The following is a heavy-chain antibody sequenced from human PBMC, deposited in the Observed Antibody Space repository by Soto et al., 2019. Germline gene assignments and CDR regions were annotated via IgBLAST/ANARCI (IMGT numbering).Heavy chain of an antibody. CDR1: GDSVSSNSVA. CDR3: ARGRFHAFGI. CDR2: TYYRSKGHK. J-gene: IGHJ3*02. D-gene: IGHD3-3*01. Sequence: QVQLQQSGPGLVKPSQTRSLTCAISGDSVSSNSVAWNWIRQSPSRGLEWLGRTYYRSKGHKDYGVTVKARIAINAHRCQHQFSLQLYSVPPEATARYYCARGRFHAFGIRGQWTVVTVS. V-gene: IGHV6-1*01.